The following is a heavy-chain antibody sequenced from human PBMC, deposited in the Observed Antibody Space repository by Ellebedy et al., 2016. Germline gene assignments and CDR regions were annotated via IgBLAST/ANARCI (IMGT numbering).Heavy chain of an antibody. J-gene: IGHJ4*02. CDR1: GFSFSTYW. D-gene: IGHD1-20*01. CDR3: ASYDWSRIDY. CDR2: ISPDGGSV. V-gene: IGHV3-74*01. Sequence: GESLKISCAASGFSFSTYWMHWVREAPGKGLMWISRISPDGGSVRYADSVKGRFTISRDNAENTLSLQMNSLRAEDTAVYYCASYDWSRIDYWGQGTLVTVSS.